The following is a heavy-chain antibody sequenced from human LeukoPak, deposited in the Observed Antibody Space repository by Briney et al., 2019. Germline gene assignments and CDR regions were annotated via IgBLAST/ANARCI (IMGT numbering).Heavy chain of an antibody. J-gene: IGHJ6*03. CDR3: ASLTTVTTDDYYYYYMDV. Sequence: PSETLSLTCTVSGGSISSYYWSWIRQPAGKGLEWTGRIYTSGSTNYNPSLKSRVTMSVDTSKNQFSLKLSSVTAADTAVYYCASLTTVTTDDYYYYYMDVWGKGTTVTVSS. CDR1: GGSISSYY. V-gene: IGHV4-4*07. D-gene: IGHD4-17*01. CDR2: IYTSGST.